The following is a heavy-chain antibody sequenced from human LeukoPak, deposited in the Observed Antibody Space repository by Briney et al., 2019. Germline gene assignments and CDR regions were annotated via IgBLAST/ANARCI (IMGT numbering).Heavy chain of an antibody. CDR1: GFTFSSHS. V-gene: IGHV3-21*06. CDR2: ISGSTSYI. CDR3: VRDSSWGGYCSSDYFDY. Sequence: GGSLRLSCAASGFTFSSHSMNWIRQAPGKGLEWVSSISGSTSYISYADSVKGRFTISRDNAKSSLYLQMNSLSAEDTAVYSCVRDSSWGGYCSSDYFDYWGQGTLVTVSS. D-gene: IGHD2-21*02. J-gene: IGHJ4*02.